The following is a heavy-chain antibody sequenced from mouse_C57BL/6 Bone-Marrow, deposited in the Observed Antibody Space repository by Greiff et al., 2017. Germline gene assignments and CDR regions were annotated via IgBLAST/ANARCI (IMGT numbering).Heavy chain of an antibody. CDR2: ISNGGGST. CDR3: ARSAGSSYTWFAY. V-gene: IGHV5-12*01. CDR1: GFTFSDYY. J-gene: IGHJ3*01. Sequence: EVRRVESGGGLVQPGGSLKLSCAASGFTFSDYYLYWVRQTPEKRLEWVAYISNGGGSTYYPDTVKGRFTISRDNAKNTLYLQMSRLKSEDTAMYYCARSAGSSYTWFAYWGQGTLVTVSA. D-gene: IGHD1-1*01.